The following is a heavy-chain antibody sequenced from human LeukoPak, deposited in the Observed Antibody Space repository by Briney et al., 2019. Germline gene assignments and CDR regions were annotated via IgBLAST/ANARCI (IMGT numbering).Heavy chain of an antibody. CDR3: ARSQNYYGSGDY. CDR1: GDSVSNGNYY. D-gene: IGHD3-10*01. Sequence: SSETLSLTCTVSGDSVSNGNYYWSWLRQPPGKALEWIGYIYYTGKTYYNPSLEGRVTILVDTSRNHFSVKLSSVTAADTAVHYCARSQNYYGSGDYWSQGTLVTVSS. CDR2: IYYTGKT. J-gene: IGHJ4*02. V-gene: IGHV4-61*03.